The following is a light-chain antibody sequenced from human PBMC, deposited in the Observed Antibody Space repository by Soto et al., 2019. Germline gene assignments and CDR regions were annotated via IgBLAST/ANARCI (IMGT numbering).Light chain of an antibody. CDR2: GAS. V-gene: IGKV3-15*01. CDR3: QQYNNWPPA. J-gene: IGKJ1*01. CDR1: QTVRSK. Sequence: EIVMTQSPATLSVSPGERATLSCRASQTVRSKLAWYQLKPGQAPRLLIYGASTRATDIPARFSGSGSGTEFALTIGSLQSEDFAVYYCQQYNNWPPAFGQGTTVE.